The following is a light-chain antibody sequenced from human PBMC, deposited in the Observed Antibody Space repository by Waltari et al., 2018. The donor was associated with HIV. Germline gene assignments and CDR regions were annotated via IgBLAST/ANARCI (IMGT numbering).Light chain of an antibody. CDR1: QSVLYSSNNKNY. Sequence: DLVMTQSPDSLAVYLGERATINCKSSQSVLYSSNNKNYLAWYQQKPGQPPKLLIYWASTRESGVPDRFSGSGSQTDFTLTISSLQAEDVAVYYCQQYYSTLRTFGQGTKVEIK. V-gene: IGKV4-1*01. CDR2: WAS. CDR3: QQYYSTLRT. J-gene: IGKJ1*01.